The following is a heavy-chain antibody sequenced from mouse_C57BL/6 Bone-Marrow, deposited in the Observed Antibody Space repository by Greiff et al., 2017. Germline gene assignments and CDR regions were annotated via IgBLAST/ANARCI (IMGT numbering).Heavy chain of an antibody. CDR1: GYTFTSYT. J-gene: IGHJ4*01. CDR3: ARVAVYYYGSSYGAMDY. CDR2: INPRSGYT. D-gene: IGHD1-1*01. Sequence: VQLQQSGAELARPGASVKMSCKASGYTFTSYTMHWVKQRPGQGLEWIGYINPRSGYTKYNQKFKDKATLTADKSSSTAYMQLSSLTSEDSAVYYCARVAVYYYGSSYGAMDYWGQGTSVTVSS. V-gene: IGHV1-4*01.